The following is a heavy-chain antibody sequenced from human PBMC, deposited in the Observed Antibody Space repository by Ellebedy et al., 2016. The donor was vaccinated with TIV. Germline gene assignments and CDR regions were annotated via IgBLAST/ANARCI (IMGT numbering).Heavy chain of an antibody. CDR3: AKDWGVPAAISLAFDI. Sequence: GESLKISCAGSGYTFSDYYMSWMRQAPGKGLEWISYISNRDGSTYYADSVQGRFTISRNDAKSSLYLQMNSLRAEDTAVYYCAKDWGVPAAISLAFDIWGQGTMVTVSS. CDR1: GYTFSDYY. J-gene: IGHJ3*02. D-gene: IGHD2-2*01. CDR2: ISNRDGST. V-gene: IGHV3-11*01.